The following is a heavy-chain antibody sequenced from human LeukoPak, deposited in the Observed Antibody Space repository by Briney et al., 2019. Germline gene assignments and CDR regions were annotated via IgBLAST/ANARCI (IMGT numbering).Heavy chain of an antibody. CDR2: ISGTGGST. Sequence: HSGGSLRLSCAASGFTFSSYSMNWVRQAPGKGLEWVSLISGTGGSTYYADSVKGRFTISRDNSKNTLYLQMNSLRAEDTAVYYCAIFQISTSWPEYFQHWGQGTLVTVSS. J-gene: IGHJ1*01. CDR1: GFTFSSYS. CDR3: AIFQISTSWPEYFQH. V-gene: IGHV3-23*01. D-gene: IGHD6-13*01.